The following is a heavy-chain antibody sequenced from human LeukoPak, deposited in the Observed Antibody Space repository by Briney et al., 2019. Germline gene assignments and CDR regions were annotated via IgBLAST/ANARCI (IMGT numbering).Heavy chain of an antibody. Sequence: ASVKVSCKASGYTFTSYYMHWVRQAPGQGLEWMGIINPSGGSTSYAQKFQGRVTMTRDTSTSTAYMELSRLRSDDTAVYYCARDRYGSGWLMGYWGQGTLVTVSS. CDR1: GYTFTSYY. J-gene: IGHJ4*02. CDR2: INPSGGST. CDR3: ARDRYGSGWLMGY. V-gene: IGHV1-46*01. D-gene: IGHD6-19*01.